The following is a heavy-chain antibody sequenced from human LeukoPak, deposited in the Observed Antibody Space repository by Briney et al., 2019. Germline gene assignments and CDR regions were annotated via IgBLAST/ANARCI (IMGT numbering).Heavy chain of an antibody. J-gene: IGHJ3*02. CDR2: IYYSGST. V-gene: IGHV4-59*08. CDR3: ARRQRGQLSYAFGI. CDR1: GGSISSYY. D-gene: IGHD6-13*01. Sequence: PSETLSLTCTVSGGSISSYYWSWIRQPPGKGLEWIGYIYYSGSTNYNPSLKSRVTISVDTSKNQFSLKLSSVTAADTAVYYCARRQRGQLSYAFGIWGQGTMVTVSS.